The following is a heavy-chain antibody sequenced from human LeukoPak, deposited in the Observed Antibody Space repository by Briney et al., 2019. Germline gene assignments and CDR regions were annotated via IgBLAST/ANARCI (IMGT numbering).Heavy chain of an antibody. CDR1: GFTFSSSA. V-gene: IGHV3-23*01. Sequence: GGSLRLSCAASGFTFSSSAMSWVRQAPGKGLEWVSSISGSGGRTHYADSVRGRFTISRDNSKNTLYLQMDSLRAEDTAVYYCATPPTVTRNYWGQGTLVTVSS. CDR3: ATPPTVTRNY. CDR2: ISGSGGRT. J-gene: IGHJ4*02. D-gene: IGHD4-17*01.